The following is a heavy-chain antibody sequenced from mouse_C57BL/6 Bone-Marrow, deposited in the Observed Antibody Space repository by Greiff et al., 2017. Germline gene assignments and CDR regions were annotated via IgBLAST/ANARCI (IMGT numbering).Heavy chain of an antibody. CDR1: GYTFTSYG. CDR2: IYPRSGNT. D-gene: IGHD1-1*01. J-gene: IGHJ2*01. CDR3: AITTVVQYYFDY. V-gene: IGHV1-81*01. Sequence: VQLQESVAELVRPGASVKLSCKASGYTFTSYGISWVKQRTGQGLEWIGEIYPRSGNTYYNEKFKGKATLTADKSSSTAYMELRSLTSEDSAVYFCAITTVVQYYFDYWGQGTTLTVSS.